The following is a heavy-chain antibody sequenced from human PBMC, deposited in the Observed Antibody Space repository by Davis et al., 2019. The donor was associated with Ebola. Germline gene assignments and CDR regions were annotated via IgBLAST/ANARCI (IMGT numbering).Heavy chain of an antibody. V-gene: IGHV3-66*01. CDR2: ISSTGGNT. Sequence: GGSLRLSCAASGFTVSSNYMSWVRQAPGKGLEWVSSISSTGGNTYYAGSVKGRFTISRDNSQNTLFLQMSSLRAEDTAVYYCARDLGMGRRVDAFDIWGQGTMVTVSS. CDR3: ARDLGMGRRVDAFDI. J-gene: IGHJ3*02. CDR1: GFTVSSNY. D-gene: IGHD7-27*01.